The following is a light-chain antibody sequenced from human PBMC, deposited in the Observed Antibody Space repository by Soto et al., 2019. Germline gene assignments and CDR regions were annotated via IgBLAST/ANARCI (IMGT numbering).Light chain of an antibody. CDR1: QSIGTN. J-gene: IGKJ3*01. CDR3: QQYDHWPPFT. V-gene: IGKV3-15*01. Sequence: VMTQSPATLSVSPGERAALSCRASQSIGTNLAWYQQRPGQAPRLLIYAASTRATGVPARFSGSGSGTDFTLTISSRQSEDFAVYHCQQYDHWPPFTFGPGTKVDIK. CDR2: AAS.